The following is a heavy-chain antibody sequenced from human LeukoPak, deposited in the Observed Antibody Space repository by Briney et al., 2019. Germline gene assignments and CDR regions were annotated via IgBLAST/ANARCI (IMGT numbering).Heavy chain of an antibody. CDR2: INYSGVN. CDR3: ARTQYSSGWYGTRDYSDYYMDV. D-gene: IGHD6-19*01. CDR1: GGSFSSGRHY. V-gene: IGHV4-39*07. J-gene: IGHJ6*03. Sequence: SETLSLTCTVSGGSFSSGRHYWAWIRQSPRKGLEWIGSINYSGVNHYNPTLKSRVTISEDTSTNQFSLKLSSVTAADTAVYYCARTQYSSGWYGTRDYSDYYMDVWGKGTTVTVSS.